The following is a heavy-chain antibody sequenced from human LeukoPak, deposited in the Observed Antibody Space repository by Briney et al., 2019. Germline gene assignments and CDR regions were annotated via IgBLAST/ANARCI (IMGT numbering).Heavy chain of an antibody. CDR2: IRSKAYGGTT. V-gene: IGHV3-49*04. CDR3: TRDFSGYDYVWGSEY. Sequence: GGSLRLSCTASGFTFCDYAMSWVRQAPGKGLEWVGFIRSKAYGGTTEYAASVKGRFTISRDDSKSIAYLQMNSLKTEDTAVYYCTRDFSGYDYVWGSEYWGQGTLVTVSS. J-gene: IGHJ4*02. D-gene: IGHD3-16*01. CDR1: GFTFCDYA.